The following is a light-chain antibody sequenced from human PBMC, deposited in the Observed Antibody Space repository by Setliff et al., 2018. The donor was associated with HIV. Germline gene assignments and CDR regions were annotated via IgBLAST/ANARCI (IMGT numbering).Light chain of an antibody. J-gene: IGLJ1*01. CDR2: GVH. CDR1: SSNVGKYDY. CDR3: AAYTTSRTLV. Sequence: QSVLTQPASVSGSPGQSITISCTGNSSNVGKYDYVSWYQQHPGNAPKLIVHGVHIRPSGVSDRFSGSKSANTASLTISGLHLEDEADYYCAAYTTSRTLVFGTGTKVTVL. V-gene: IGLV2-14*01.